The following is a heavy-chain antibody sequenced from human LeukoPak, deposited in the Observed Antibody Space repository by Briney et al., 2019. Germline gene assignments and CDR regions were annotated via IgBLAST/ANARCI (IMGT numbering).Heavy chain of an antibody. D-gene: IGHD3-10*01. CDR1: GYTFTCYY. Sequence: GASVKVSCKASGYTFTCYYMHWVRQAPGQGLEWMGWINPNSGGTNYAQKFQGRVTMTRDTSISTAYMELSRLRSDDTAVYYCARVPADIITMVRGVIPFFFDYWGQGTLVTVSS. CDR3: ARVPADIITMVRGVIPFFFDY. CDR2: INPNSGGT. V-gene: IGHV1-2*02. J-gene: IGHJ4*02.